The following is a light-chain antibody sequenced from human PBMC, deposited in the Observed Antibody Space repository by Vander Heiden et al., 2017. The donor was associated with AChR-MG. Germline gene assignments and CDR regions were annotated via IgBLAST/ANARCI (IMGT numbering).Light chain of an antibody. J-gene: IGLJ2*01. CDR3: SSDRSSNNAL. V-gene: IGLV2-14*01. Sequence: SLLTQPAFVSASPGQFTTISCTGTSSDVGCDYYVSWYQQHRRKPPILMNYVISKRPSGVYHRFSGSECGNTASLTIAGQQDEEEADYYCSSDRSSNNALFGGGTKLTVL. CDR2: VIS. CDR1: SSDVGCDYY.